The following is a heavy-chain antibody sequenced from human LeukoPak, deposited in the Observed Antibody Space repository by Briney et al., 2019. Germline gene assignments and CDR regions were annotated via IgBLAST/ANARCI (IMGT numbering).Heavy chain of an antibody. Sequence: ASVKVSCKASVYTFTSYGITWVRQAPGQGLEWMGWISAYNGNTNYAQKLQGRVTMITDTSTSTAYMELRNLRSDDTAFYYCARDDLDCSGGTCYPDNYWGQGTLVAVSS. J-gene: IGHJ4*02. V-gene: IGHV1-18*01. CDR1: VYTFTSYG. CDR3: ARDDLDCSGGTCYPDNY. D-gene: IGHD2-15*01. CDR2: ISAYNGNT.